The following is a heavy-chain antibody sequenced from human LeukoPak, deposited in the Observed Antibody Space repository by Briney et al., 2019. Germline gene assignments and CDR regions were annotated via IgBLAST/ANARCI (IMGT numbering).Heavy chain of an antibody. CDR2: KSYDGSNK. J-gene: IGHJ4*02. CDR1: DFPFVTFA. V-gene: IGHV3-30*18. Sequence: GGPLKPPLAAPDFPFVTFAMPWAPRPPAKGRDGVPVKSYDGSNKYYADSVKGRFTISRDNSKNTLYLQMNSLRAEDTAVYYCAKAAHIHSGYPTYFDYWGQGTLVTVSS. CDR3: AKAAHIHSGYPTYFDY. D-gene: IGHD3-22*01.